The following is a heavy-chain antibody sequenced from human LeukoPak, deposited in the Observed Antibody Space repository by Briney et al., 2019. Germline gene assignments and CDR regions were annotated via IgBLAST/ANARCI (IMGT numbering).Heavy chain of an antibody. Sequence: GGSLRLSCAASGFTFISYEMNWVRQAPGKGLEWISYIDSISTTVYSADSVRGRFTISRDNAKNSVYLQMNSLRVEDTAIYYCARGAPLVAVTTGAFDIWGQGTMVTVSS. V-gene: IGHV3-48*03. CDR2: IDSISTTV. CDR1: GFTFISYE. CDR3: ARGAPLVAVTTGAFDI. J-gene: IGHJ3*02. D-gene: IGHD2-15*01.